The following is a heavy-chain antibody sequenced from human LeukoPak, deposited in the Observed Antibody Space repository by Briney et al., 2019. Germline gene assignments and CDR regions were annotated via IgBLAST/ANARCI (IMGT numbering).Heavy chain of an antibody. CDR3: PRDASITYGPLNWFDP. D-gene: IGHD2/OR15-2a*01. CDR1: GFNFDDYG. Sequence: GGSLRLSCAVSGFNFDDYGMSWVRQAPGKGLECVSGINWNGGSTGYADSVKGRFTISRDNAKNSLYLQMNSLRAEDTALYYCPRDASITYGPLNWFDPWGQGTLVTVSS. J-gene: IGHJ5*02. CDR2: INWNGGST. V-gene: IGHV3-20*04.